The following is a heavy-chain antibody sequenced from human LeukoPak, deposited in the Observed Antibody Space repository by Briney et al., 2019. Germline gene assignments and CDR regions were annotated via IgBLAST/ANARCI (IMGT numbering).Heavy chain of an antibody. CDR1: GFTFSDYY. CDR3: ARVKYCSTNSCYASFDY. J-gene: IGHJ4*02. V-gene: IGHV3-33*08. D-gene: IGHD2-2*01. Sequence: GGSLRLSCAASGFTFSDYYMSWIRQAPGKGLEWVAVIWYDGSNKYYADSVKGRFTISRDNSKNTLYLQMNSLRAEDTAVYYCARVKYCSTNSCYASFDYWGQGTLVTVSS. CDR2: IWYDGSNK.